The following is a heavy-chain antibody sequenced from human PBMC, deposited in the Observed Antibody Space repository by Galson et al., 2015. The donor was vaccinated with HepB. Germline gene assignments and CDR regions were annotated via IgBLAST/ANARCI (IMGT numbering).Heavy chain of an antibody. J-gene: IGHJ6*02. CDR3: AREEYGSLGGRYYYYGLDV. CDR2: INPNSGDT. V-gene: IGHV1-2*02. D-gene: IGHD6-6*01. CDR1: GYTFTGCY. Sequence: SVKVSCKASGYTFTGCYMHWVRQAPGQGLEWMGWINPNSGDTNYAQKLQGRVSMTRDTSISTAYMELSRLTSDDTAVYYCAREEYGSLGGRYYYYGLDVWGRGTTVTVSS.